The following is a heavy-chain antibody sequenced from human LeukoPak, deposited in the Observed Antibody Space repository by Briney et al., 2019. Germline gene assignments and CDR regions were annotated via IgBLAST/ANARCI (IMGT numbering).Heavy chain of an antibody. CDR2: ISYDGSNK. J-gene: IGHJ4*02. Sequence: PGGSLRLSCAASGFTFSSYGMHWVRQAPGRGLEWVAVISYDGSNKYYADSVKGRFTISRDNSKNTLYLQMNSLRAEDTAVYYCAKDSYSYDSSGYYFDYWGQGTLVTVSS. V-gene: IGHV3-30*18. D-gene: IGHD3-22*01. CDR1: GFTFSSYG. CDR3: AKDSYSYDSSGYYFDY.